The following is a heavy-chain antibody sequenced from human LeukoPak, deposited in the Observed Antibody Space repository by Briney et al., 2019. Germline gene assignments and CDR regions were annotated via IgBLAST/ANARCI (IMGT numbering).Heavy chain of an antibody. CDR3: ARGKDPYYDYIWGSYRPNWFDP. Sequence: SETLSLTCAVYGGSFSGYYWSWSRQPPGKGLEWIGEINHSGSTNYNPSLKSRVTISVDTSKNQFSLKLSSVTAADTAVYYCARGKDPYYDYIWGSYRPNWFDPWGQGTLVTVSS. J-gene: IGHJ5*02. CDR1: GGSFSGYY. CDR2: INHSGST. V-gene: IGHV4-34*01. D-gene: IGHD3-16*02.